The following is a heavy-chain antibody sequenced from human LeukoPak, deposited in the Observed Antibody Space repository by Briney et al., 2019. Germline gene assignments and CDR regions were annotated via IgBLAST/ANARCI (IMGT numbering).Heavy chain of an antibody. CDR1: GYTFTSYG. Sequence: ASVKVSCKASGYTFTSYGISWVRQAPGQGLEWMGWISAYSGGTIYAQMFQGRVTMTRDTSISTAYMELSRLRSDDTAVYYCARDEGSANNWFDPWGQGTLVTVSS. J-gene: IGHJ5*02. CDR2: ISAYSGGT. V-gene: IGHV1-2*02. CDR3: ARDEGSANNWFDP. D-gene: IGHD3-10*01.